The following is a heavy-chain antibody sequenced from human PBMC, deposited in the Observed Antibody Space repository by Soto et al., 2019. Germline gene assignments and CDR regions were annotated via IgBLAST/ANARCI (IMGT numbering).Heavy chain of an antibody. D-gene: IGHD6-6*01. Sequence: QVQLQESGPGLVKPSQTLSLTCTVSGSSISSGGYYWTRIRQHPGKGLEWIGYNYYSGITYYNPSLKSRVTISLDTSKNQFSLKLSSVTAADTAVYYCARGSSIAGLYYGMDVWGQGTTVTVSS. CDR3: ARGSSIAGLYYGMDV. CDR1: GSSISSGGYY. J-gene: IGHJ6*02. V-gene: IGHV4-31*03. CDR2: NYYSGIT.